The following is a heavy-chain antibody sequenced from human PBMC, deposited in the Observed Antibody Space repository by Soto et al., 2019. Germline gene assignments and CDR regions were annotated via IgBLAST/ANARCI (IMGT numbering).Heavy chain of an antibody. CDR2: ISLYNGNT. V-gene: IGHV1-18*04. J-gene: IGHJ4*02. Sequence: ASVKVSCRAYDFIFTGHVISWVRQAPGQGLEWMGWISLYNGNTNFAQQFQGRVTMTTDTSTSTAYMELRSLRSDDTAMYFCAIYHLELFRFDYWGQGTLVTVSS. D-gene: IGHD2-2*01. CDR1: DFIFTGHV. CDR3: AIYHLELFRFDY.